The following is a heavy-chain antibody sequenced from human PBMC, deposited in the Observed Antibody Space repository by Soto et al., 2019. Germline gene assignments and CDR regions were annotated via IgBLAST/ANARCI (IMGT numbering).Heavy chain of an antibody. D-gene: IGHD5-12*01. V-gene: IGHV1-69*02. CDR1: GGTFSSYT. CDR3: ARASNLREYSGYGL. CDR2: IIPILGIA. Sequence: ASVKVSCKASGGTFSSYTISWVRQAPGQGLEWMGRIIPILGIANYAQKFQGRVTITADKSTSTAYMELSSLRSEDTAVYYCARASNLREYSGYGLWGQGTLVTVSS. J-gene: IGHJ4*02.